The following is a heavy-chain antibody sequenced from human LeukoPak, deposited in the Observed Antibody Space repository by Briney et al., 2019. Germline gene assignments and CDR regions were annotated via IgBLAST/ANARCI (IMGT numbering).Heavy chain of an antibody. J-gene: IGHJ4*02. D-gene: IGHD5-18*01. CDR3: ASSQGVQLWLRGPVPFDY. V-gene: IGHV1-69*13. CDR2: IIPIFGTA. Sequence: SVKVSCKASGGTFSSYAISWVRQAPGQGLEWMGGIIPIFGTANYAQKFQGRVTITADESTSTAYMELSSLRSEDTAVYYCASSQGVQLWLRGPVPFDYWGQGTLVTVSS. CDR1: GGTFSSYA.